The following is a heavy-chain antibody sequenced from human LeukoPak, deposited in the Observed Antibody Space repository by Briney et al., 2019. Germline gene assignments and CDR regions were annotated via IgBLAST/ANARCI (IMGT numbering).Heavy chain of an antibody. D-gene: IGHD5-18*01. J-gene: IGHJ4*02. Sequence: GGSLRLSCAASGFTFSSYAMSWVRQAPGKGLEWVSAISGSGGSTYYADSVKDRFTISRDNSKNTLYLQMNSLRAEDTAVYYCAKDWGYSYGYSYYFDYWGQGTLVTVSS. V-gene: IGHV3-23*01. CDR1: GFTFSSYA. CDR3: AKDWGYSYGYSYYFDY. CDR2: ISGSGGST.